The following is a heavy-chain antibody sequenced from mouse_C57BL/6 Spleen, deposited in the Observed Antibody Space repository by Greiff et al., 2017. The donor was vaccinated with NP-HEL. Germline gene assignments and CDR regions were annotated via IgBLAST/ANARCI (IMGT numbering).Heavy chain of an antibody. CDR2: ISSGGSYT. Sequence: EVMLVESGGDLVKPGGSLKLSCAASGFTFSSYGMSWVRQTPDKRLEWVATISSGGSYTYYPDSVKGRFTISRDNAKNTLYLQMSSLKSEDTAMYYCAREVGNYFDYWGQGTTLTVSS. D-gene: IGHD1-1*02. CDR1: GFTFSSYG. J-gene: IGHJ2*01. V-gene: IGHV5-6*01. CDR3: AREVGNYFDY.